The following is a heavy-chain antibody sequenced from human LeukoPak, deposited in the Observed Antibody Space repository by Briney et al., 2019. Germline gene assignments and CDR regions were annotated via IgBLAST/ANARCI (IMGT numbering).Heavy chain of an antibody. D-gene: IGHD3-9*01. CDR3: ARDWGSERDLLTGYYIY. V-gene: IGHV1-46*01. CDR1: GYTFTSYY. CDR2: INPSGGST. Sequence: ASVKVSCKTSGYTFTSYYMHGVRQAPGQGLDWMGIINPSGGSTSYAQKFQGRVTMTRDTSTSTVYMELSSLRSEDTAVYYCARDWGSERDLLTGYYIYWGQGTLVTVSS. J-gene: IGHJ4*02.